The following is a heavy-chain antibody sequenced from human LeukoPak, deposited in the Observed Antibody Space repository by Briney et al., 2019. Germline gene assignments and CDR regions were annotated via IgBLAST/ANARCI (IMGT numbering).Heavy chain of an antibody. D-gene: IGHD6-13*01. J-gene: IGHJ5*02. Sequence: QPGGSLRLSCAASGFTFSSYAMSWVRQAPGKGLEWVSAISGSGGSTYYADSVKGRFTISRDNSKNTLYLQMNSLRAEDTAVYYCAKAQYSSSWSLNWFDPWGQGTLDTVSS. CDR2: ISGSGGST. V-gene: IGHV3-23*01. CDR3: AKAQYSSSWSLNWFDP. CDR1: GFTFSSYA.